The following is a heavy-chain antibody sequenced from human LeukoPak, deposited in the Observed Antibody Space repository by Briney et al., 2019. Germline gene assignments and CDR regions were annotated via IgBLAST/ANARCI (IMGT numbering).Heavy chain of an antibody. J-gene: IGHJ3*02. V-gene: IGHV5-51*01. CDR2: IYPGDSDT. CDR1: GYSFTSYW. Sequence: GESLKISCKGSGYSFTSYWIGWVRQIPGKGLEWMGIIYPGDSDTRYSPSLQGQVTISADKSISTAYLQWSSLKASDTAMYYCARSPTYYYDSSGYNDAFDIWGQGTMVTVSS. D-gene: IGHD3-22*01. CDR3: ARSPTYYYDSSGYNDAFDI.